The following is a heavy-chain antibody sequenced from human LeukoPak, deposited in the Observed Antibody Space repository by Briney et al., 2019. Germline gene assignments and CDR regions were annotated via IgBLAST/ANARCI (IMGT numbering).Heavy chain of an antibody. J-gene: IGHJ2*01. CDR2: ITEDGSAK. Sequence: GGSLRLSCAASGFIFSRSWMTWVRQAPGKGLECMATITEDGSAKYYVDSVKGRFTISRDNSKNSVYLHMNSLRAEDTAVYYCARAYRGSYPDYDFWSGYEGGWYFDLWGRGTLVTVSS. CDR1: GFIFSRSW. V-gene: IGHV3-7*01. CDR3: ARAYRGSYPDYDFWSGYEGGWYFDL. D-gene: IGHD3-3*01.